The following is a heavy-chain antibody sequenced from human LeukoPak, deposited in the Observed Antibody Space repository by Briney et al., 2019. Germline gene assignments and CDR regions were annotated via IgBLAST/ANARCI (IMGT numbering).Heavy chain of an antibody. J-gene: IGHJ4*02. CDR1: GYTFTSHG. Sequence: GASVKVSCKASGYTFTSHGISWVRQAPGQGLEWMGWISAYNGNTNYAQKLQGRVTMTTDTSTSTAYMERRSLRSDDTAVYYCVREDYSSGRLVYWGQGTPVTVSS. CDR2: ISAYNGNT. CDR3: VREDYSSGRLVY. D-gene: IGHD6-19*01. V-gene: IGHV1-18*01.